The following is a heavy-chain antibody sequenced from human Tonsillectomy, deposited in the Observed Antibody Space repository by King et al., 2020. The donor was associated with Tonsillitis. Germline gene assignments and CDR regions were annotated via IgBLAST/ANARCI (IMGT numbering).Heavy chain of an antibody. J-gene: IGHJ6*04. CDR2: IYYSGRT. CDR1: GDSISSFY. Sequence: QLQESGPGLVKPSETLSLTCTVSGDSISSFYWSWTRQPPGKGLEWIGYIYYSGRTKYNPSLKSRVTISVDTSKNQFSLKLSSVTAADTAVYYCARGGGAMDVWGKGTTVTVSS. CDR3: ARGGGAMDV. D-gene: IGHD2-15*01. V-gene: IGHV4-59*01.